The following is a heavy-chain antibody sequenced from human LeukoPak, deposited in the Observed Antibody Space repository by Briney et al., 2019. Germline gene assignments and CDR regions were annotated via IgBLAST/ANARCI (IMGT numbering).Heavy chain of an antibody. D-gene: IGHD3-10*01. V-gene: IGHV4-59*01. CDR3: ARLTTRPGGIRPLIMDF. CDR2: IYYSGST. CDR1: NGSISSDY. Sequence: SETLSLTCTVSNGSISSDYWTWIRQPPGKGLEWIGYIYYSGSTRYNPSLESRATISLNTSRNQFSLKLTSMTAADTAVYYCARLTTRPGGIRPLIMDFWGQGTLVTVSS. J-gene: IGHJ4*02.